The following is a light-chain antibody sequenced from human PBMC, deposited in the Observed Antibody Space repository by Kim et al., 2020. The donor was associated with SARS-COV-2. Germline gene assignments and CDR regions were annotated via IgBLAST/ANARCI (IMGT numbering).Light chain of an antibody. V-gene: IGLV3-21*04. Sequence: GKTAKITCGGSSIGSKSVSWYHHMPGQAPVLVISYDSDWPTGIPERFSGSNSGNTATLTISRVEAGDEAGYYCQVWDSSGDHRVVFGGGTQLTVL. CDR3: QVWDSSGDHRVV. J-gene: IGLJ2*01. CDR2: YDS. CDR1: SIGSKS.